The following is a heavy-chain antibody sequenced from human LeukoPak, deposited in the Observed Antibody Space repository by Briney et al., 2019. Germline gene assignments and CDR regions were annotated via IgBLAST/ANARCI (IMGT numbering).Heavy chain of an antibody. CDR1: GFTFSSYS. CDR2: ISSSSSYI. Sequence: GGSLRLSCAASGFTFSSYSMNWVRQAPGKGLEWVSSISSSSSYIYYADSVKGRFTISRDNAKNSLYLQMNSLRAEDTAVYYCARDSIVVVIIDYWGQGTLVTVSS. D-gene: IGHD3-22*01. CDR3: ARDSIVVVIIDY. V-gene: IGHV3-21*01. J-gene: IGHJ4*02.